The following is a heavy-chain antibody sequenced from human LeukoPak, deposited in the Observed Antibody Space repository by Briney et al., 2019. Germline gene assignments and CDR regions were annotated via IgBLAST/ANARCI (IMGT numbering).Heavy chain of an antibody. Sequence: SETLSLTCTVSGGSISSYYWSWIRQPPGKGLESIGHIYYSGSTNYNPSLKSRVTISVDTSKNQFSLKLSSVTAADTAVYYCARDGGVNWGLPFYFDYWGQGTLVTVSS. V-gene: IGHV4-59*01. CDR3: ARDGGVNWGLPFYFDY. CDR1: GGSISSYY. CDR2: IYYSGST. J-gene: IGHJ4*02. D-gene: IGHD7-27*01.